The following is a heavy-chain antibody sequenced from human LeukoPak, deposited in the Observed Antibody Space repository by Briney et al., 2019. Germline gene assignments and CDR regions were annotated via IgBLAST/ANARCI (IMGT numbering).Heavy chain of an antibody. V-gene: IGHV1-18*04. J-gene: IGHJ4*02. Sequence: ASVKVSCKASGYTFTSYGISWVRQAPGQGLEWMGWISAYNGNTNYAQKLQGRVTMTTDTSTSTAYMELRSLRSDDTAVYYCARALRITMVRGLARFDYWGQGTLVTVSS. D-gene: IGHD3-10*01. CDR1: GYTFTSYG. CDR3: ARALRITMVRGLARFDY. CDR2: ISAYNGNT.